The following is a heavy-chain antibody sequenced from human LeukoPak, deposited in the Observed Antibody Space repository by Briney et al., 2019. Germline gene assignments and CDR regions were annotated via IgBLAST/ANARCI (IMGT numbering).Heavy chain of an antibody. CDR3: APDMRIAATGANFY. CDR2: ISSSSTLI. CDR1: GFTFSSYS. J-gene: IGHJ4*02. V-gene: IGHV3-21*01. Sequence: GGSLRLSCAASGFTFSSYSMNWVRQAPGKGLEWVASISSSSTLIYYADSVKGRFTISRDNAKNSLYLQMNSLRAEDTAVYYCAPDMRIAATGANFYWGQGTLVTVSS. D-gene: IGHD6-13*01.